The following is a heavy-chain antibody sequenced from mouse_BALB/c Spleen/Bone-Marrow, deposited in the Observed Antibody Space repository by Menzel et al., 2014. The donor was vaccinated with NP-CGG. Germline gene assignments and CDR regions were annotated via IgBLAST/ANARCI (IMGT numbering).Heavy chain of an antibody. V-gene: IGHV1-63*02. CDR3: ARTAYFDY. Sequence: VMLVESGAELVRPGTSVKISCKASGYTFTNYWLGWIKRRPGHGLEWIGDFYPGGGYTNYNEEFKGKATLTADASSSTAYMQLSSLTSEDSAVYFCARTAYFDYWGQGTTLTVSS. J-gene: IGHJ2*01. CDR1: GYTFTNYW. CDR2: FYPGGGYT.